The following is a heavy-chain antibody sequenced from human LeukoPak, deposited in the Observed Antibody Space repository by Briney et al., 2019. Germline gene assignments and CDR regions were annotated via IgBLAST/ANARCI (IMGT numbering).Heavy chain of an antibody. V-gene: IGHV3-23*01. J-gene: IGHJ4*02. CDR1: GFTFSSYA. CDR3: AKEKNQRNDYGDYVY. Sequence: GGSLRLSCAASGFTFSSYAMSWVRLAPGKGLEWVSAISGSGGSTYYADSVKGRFTISRDNSKNTLYLQMNSLRAEDTAVYYCAKEKNQRNDYGDYVYWGQGTLVTVSS. D-gene: IGHD4-17*01. CDR2: ISGSGGST.